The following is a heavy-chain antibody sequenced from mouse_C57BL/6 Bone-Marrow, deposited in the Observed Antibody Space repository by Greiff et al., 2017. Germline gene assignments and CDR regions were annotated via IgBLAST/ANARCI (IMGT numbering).Heavy chain of an antibody. Sequence: VKLQESGAELARPGASVKLSCKASGYTFTSYGISWVKQRTGQGLEWIGEIYPRSGNTYYNEKFKGKATLTADKSSSTAYMELRSLTSEDSAVYFCARGGWLLDWFAYWGQGTLVTVSA. CDR1: GYTFTSYG. CDR2: IYPRSGNT. V-gene: IGHV1-81*01. J-gene: IGHJ3*01. D-gene: IGHD2-3*01. CDR3: ARGGWLLDWFAY.